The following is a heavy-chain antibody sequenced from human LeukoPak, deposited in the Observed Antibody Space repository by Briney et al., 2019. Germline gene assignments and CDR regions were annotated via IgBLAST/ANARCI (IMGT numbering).Heavy chain of an antibody. Sequence: PGGSLRLSCAASGITFSSYAMSWVRQAPGKGLEWVSAISGSGGSTYYADSVKGRFTISRDNSKNTLYLQMNSLRAEDTAVYYCAKDRITMIVVADAFDIWGQGTMVTVSS. CDR2: ISGSGGST. CDR3: AKDRITMIVVADAFDI. V-gene: IGHV3-23*01. J-gene: IGHJ3*02. D-gene: IGHD3-22*01. CDR1: GITFSSYA.